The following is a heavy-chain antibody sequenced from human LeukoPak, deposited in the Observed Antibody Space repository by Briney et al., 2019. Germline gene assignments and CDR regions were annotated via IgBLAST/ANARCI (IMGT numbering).Heavy chain of an antibody. CDR3: ARSMSDYYYYMDV. Sequence: GGSLRLSCAAPGFTFSSYEMNWVRQAPGKGLEWVSYISSSGSTIYYADSVKGRFTISRDNAKNSLYLQMNSLRAEDTAVYYCARSMSDYYYYMDVWGKGTTVTISS. CDR1: GFTFSSYE. V-gene: IGHV3-48*03. D-gene: IGHD2-21*01. J-gene: IGHJ6*03. CDR2: ISSSGSTI.